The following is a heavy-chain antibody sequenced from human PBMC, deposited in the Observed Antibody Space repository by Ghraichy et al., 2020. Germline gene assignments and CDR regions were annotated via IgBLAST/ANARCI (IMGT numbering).Heavy chain of an antibody. CDR3: ARLSAAAGYYYYGMDV. Sequence: SETLSLTCTVSGGSISSYYWSWIRQPPGKGLEWIGYIYYSGSTNYNPSLKSRVTISVDTSKNQFSLKLSSVTAADTAVYYCARLSAAAGYYYYGMDVWGQGTTVTVSS. CDR1: GGSISSYY. D-gene: IGHD6-13*01. V-gene: IGHV4-59*01. J-gene: IGHJ6*02. CDR2: IYYSGST.